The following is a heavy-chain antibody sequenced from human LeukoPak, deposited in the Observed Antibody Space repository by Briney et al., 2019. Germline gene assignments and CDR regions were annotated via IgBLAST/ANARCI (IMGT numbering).Heavy chain of an antibody. CDR2: ISGSGGST. Sequence: GGSLRLSCAASGFTFGTYAMSWVRQAPGKGLEWISAISGSGGSTYYADSVQGRFTISRDNSKSTLCLQMNSLRAEDTAVYYCAKQLGYCSDGSCYFPYWGQGTLVTVSS. D-gene: IGHD2-15*01. J-gene: IGHJ4*02. CDR1: GFTFGTYA. V-gene: IGHV3-23*01. CDR3: AKQLGYCSDGSCYFPY.